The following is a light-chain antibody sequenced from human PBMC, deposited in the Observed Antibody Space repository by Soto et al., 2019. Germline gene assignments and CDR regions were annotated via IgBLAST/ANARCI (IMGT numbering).Light chain of an antibody. CDR2: DAS. Sequence: EIVLTQSPGTLSLSPGERATLSCRASQSVSSSYLAWYQQKPGQAPRLLIYDASSRATGIPDRFSGSGSGTDFTLTISRLEPEDFEVYYCQQYGSSLFGPGTKVDIK. J-gene: IGKJ3*01. CDR1: QSVSSSY. V-gene: IGKV3-20*01. CDR3: QQYGSSL.